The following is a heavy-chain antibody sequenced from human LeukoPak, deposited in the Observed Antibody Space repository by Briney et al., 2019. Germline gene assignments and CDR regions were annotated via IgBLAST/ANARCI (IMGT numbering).Heavy chain of an antibody. V-gene: IGHV3-30*02. CDR1: GFTFSSYG. J-gene: IGHJ4*02. CDR2: MRYDGSHK. D-gene: IGHD6-13*01. Sequence: PGGSLRLFCAASGFTFSSYGMHWVRQAPGKGLEWVAFMRYDGSHKDHADSVKGRFTISRDNSKNTLYLQMNSRSAEDTAVYYCARDKGTAAAYDHWGQGTLVTVSS. CDR3: ARDKGTAAAYDH.